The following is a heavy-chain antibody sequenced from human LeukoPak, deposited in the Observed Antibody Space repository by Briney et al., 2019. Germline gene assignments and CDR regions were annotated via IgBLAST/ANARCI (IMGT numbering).Heavy chain of an antibody. J-gene: IGHJ3*02. V-gene: IGHV3-30*02. CDR1: GFTFSNYD. CDR3: ARQRYCSSTSCPDAFDI. D-gene: IGHD2-2*01. Sequence: GGSLRLSCAASGFTFSNYDVHWVRQAPGKGLEWLAFIQYDASKTHYADSVEGRFTISRDGSKSTLYLQMSSLRPEDTAVYYCARQRYCSSTSCPDAFDIWGQGTMVTVSS. CDR2: IQYDASKT.